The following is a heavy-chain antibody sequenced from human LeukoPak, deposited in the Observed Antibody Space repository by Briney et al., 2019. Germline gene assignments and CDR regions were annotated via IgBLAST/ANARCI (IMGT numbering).Heavy chain of an antibody. CDR2: IRYDGSNI. D-gene: IGHD2-2*01. Sequence: GGSLRLSCAASGFTFTSDGMHWVRQAPGKGLEWVAFIRYDGSNIYYADSVKGRFTISRDNSKNTLYLQMNSLRAEDTAVYYCAKDRCSSTSCHFDYWGQGTLVTVSS. V-gene: IGHV3-30*02. J-gene: IGHJ4*02. CDR1: GFTFTSDG. CDR3: AKDRCSSTSCHFDY.